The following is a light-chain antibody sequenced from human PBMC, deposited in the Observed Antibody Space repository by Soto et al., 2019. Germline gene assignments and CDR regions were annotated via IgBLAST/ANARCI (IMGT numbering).Light chain of an antibody. CDR3: HQYGRLPRT. CDR1: QSVDSSF. J-gene: IGKJ1*01. V-gene: IGKV3-20*01. Sequence: EIVLTQSPGTLSLSPGERATLSCRASQSVDSSFLAWYQHKPGQSPRLLLYATSSRGAGIPDRFSASGSGTDFTLTISRLEPEDSALYYCHQYGRLPRTFGQGTQVEAK. CDR2: ATS.